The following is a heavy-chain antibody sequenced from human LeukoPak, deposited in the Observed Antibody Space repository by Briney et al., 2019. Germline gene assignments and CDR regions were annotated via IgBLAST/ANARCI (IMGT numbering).Heavy chain of an antibody. J-gene: IGHJ4*02. CDR3: ARHGYCSGGSCYWDY. Sequence: SETLSLTCTVSGGPLSPFYWSWIRQPPGKGLEWIAYIYYSGSTRYNPSLKSRVAISVDTSNNQVSLKLSSVTAADTAVYYCARHGYCSGGSCYWDYWGQGTLVTVSS. CDR2: IYYSGST. V-gene: IGHV4-59*08. CDR1: GGPLSPFY. D-gene: IGHD2-15*01.